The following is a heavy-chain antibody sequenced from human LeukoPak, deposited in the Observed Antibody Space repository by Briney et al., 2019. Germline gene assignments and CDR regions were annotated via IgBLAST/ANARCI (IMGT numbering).Heavy chain of an antibody. CDR1: GFTFDDYA. CDR3: AKDLAPRFYWYFDL. CDR2: ISGSGGIT. Sequence: GGSLRLSCTVSGFTFDDYAMSWVRHAPGKGLEWVSAISGSGGITYYADSVNGRFTISIDNSKNTLYLQINSLRAEDTAVYYSAKDLAPRFYWYFDLWGRGTLVTVSS. V-gene: IGHV3-23*01. J-gene: IGHJ2*01.